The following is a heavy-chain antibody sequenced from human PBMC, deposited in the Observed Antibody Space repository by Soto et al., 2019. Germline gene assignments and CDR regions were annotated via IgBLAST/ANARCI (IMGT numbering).Heavy chain of an antibody. Sequence: EVQLVESGGGLVQPGGSLRLSCAASGFTFSRYWMYWVRQAPGKGLVWVSRINGDGSSTTYADSVKGRFTISRDNANNTLPLQMNSLRAADRGLYSWASLGGTSRLWYFDLWGRGTLVTVSP. D-gene: IGHD1-26*01. CDR1: GFTFSRYW. J-gene: IGHJ2*01. CDR3: ASLGGTSRLWYFDL. CDR2: INGDGSST. V-gene: IGHV3-74*01.